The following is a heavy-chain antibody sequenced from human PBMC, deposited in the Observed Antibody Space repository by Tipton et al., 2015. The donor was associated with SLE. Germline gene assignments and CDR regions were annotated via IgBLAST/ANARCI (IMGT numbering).Heavy chain of an antibody. CDR1: GGSISSYY. CDR3: ARDTSPYYYYGMDV. D-gene: IGHD6-6*01. V-gene: IGHV4-4*09. J-gene: IGHJ6*02. CDR2: IYTSGST. Sequence: TLSLTCTVSGGSISSYYWSWIRQPPGKGLEWIGYIYTSGSTNYNPSLKSRVTISVDTSKNQFSLKLSSVTAADTAVYYCARDTSPYYYYGMDVWGQGTTVTVSS.